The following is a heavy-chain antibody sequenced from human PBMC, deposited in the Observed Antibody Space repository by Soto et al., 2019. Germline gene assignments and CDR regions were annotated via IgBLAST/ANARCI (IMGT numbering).Heavy chain of an antibody. CDR2: INPNSGGT. CDR3: ARGAVVPAAYMDV. D-gene: IGHD2-2*01. CDR1: GYTFTGYY. V-gene: IGHV1-2*04. Sequence: AASVKVSCKASGYTFTGYYMHWVRQAPGQGLEWMGWINPNSGGTNYAQKFQGWVTMTRDTSISTAYMELSRLRSDDTAVYYCARGAVVPAAYMDVWGQGTTVTVSS. J-gene: IGHJ6*02.